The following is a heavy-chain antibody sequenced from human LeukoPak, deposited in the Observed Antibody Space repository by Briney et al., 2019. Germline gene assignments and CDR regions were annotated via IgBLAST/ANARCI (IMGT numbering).Heavy chain of an antibody. J-gene: IGHJ5*02. CDR3: ARISKTYYYDSPYWFDP. Sequence: GGSLRLSCAASGFTVSSHYMSWVRQAPGKGLEWVSVIYSGGSTYYADSVKGRFTISRDNSKNTLYLQMSSLRAEDTAVYYCARISKTYYYDSPYWFDPWGQGTLVTVSS. V-gene: IGHV3-66*01. D-gene: IGHD3-22*01. CDR1: GFTVSSHY. CDR2: IYSGGST.